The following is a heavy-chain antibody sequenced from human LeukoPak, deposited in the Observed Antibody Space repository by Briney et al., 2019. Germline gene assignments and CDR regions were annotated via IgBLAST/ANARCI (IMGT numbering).Heavy chain of an antibody. V-gene: IGHV4-34*01. D-gene: IGHD3-22*01. CDR1: GGSFSGYY. CDR3: ATTNDSSGYCDY. Sequence: SETLSLTCAVYGGSFSGYYWSWIRQPPGKGLEWIGEINHSGSTNYNPSLKSRVTISVDTSKNQFSLKLSSVTAADTAVYYCATTNDSSGYCDYWGQGTLVTVSS. J-gene: IGHJ4*02. CDR2: INHSGST.